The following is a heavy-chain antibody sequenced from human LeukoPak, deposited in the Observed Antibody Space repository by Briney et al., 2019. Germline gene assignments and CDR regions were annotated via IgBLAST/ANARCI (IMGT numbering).Heavy chain of an antibody. CDR1: GYTFTDYY. V-gene: IGHV1-69-2*01. CDR3: ATTSGSYYNN. J-gene: IGHJ4*02. Sequence: ASVKVSCKVPGYTFTDYYMHWVQQAPGKGLEWMGLVDPEDGETIYAEKFQGRVTITADTSTDTAYMELSSLRSEDTAVYYCATTSGSYYNNWGQGTLVTVSS. D-gene: IGHD3-10*01. CDR2: VDPEDGET.